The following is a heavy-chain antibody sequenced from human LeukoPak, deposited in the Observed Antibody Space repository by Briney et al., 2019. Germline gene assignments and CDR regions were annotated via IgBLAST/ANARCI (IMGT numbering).Heavy chain of an antibody. CDR2: THPGYSDT. D-gene: IGHD6-19*01. CDR3: AIGYSSGWTSPYYYGMDV. Sequence: GESLKISCKASDNSFTCYCTGWRRNTPGKALGRMGITHPGYSDTRYSPSFQGQVTISADKSISTAYLQWSSLKASDTAMYCCAIGYSSGWTSPYYYGMDVWGQGTTVTVSS. J-gene: IGHJ6*02. V-gene: IGHV5-51*01. CDR1: DNSFTCYC.